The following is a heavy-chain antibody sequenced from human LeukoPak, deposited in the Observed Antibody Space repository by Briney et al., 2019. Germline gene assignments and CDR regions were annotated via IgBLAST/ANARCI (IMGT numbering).Heavy chain of an antibody. J-gene: IGHJ4*02. Sequence: SETLSLTCTVSGGSISSHYWSWVREPPGKGLEWIGYMYYSGSSNYNPSLKSRVTISVDTSKSQFSLKLSSVTAADTALYFCARLVEAAVVYFDYWGQGTLVTVSS. CDR2: MYYSGSS. CDR3: ARLVEAAVVYFDY. CDR1: GGSISSHY. D-gene: IGHD2-15*01. V-gene: IGHV4-59*11.